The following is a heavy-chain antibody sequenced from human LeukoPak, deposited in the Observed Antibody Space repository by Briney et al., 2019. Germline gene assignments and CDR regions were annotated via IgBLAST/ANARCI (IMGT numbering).Heavy chain of an antibody. CDR1: GGSISSSSYY. J-gene: IGHJ6*02. V-gene: IGHV4-39*07. Sequence: SETLSLTCTVSGGSISSSSYYWGWIRQPPGKGLEWIGSIYYSGSTYYNPSLKSRVTISVDTSKNQFSLKLSSVTAADTAVYYCARDRLVGIAAAGDPYYYYGMDVWGQGTTVTVSS. D-gene: IGHD6-13*01. CDR2: IYYSGST. CDR3: ARDRLVGIAAAGDPYYYYGMDV.